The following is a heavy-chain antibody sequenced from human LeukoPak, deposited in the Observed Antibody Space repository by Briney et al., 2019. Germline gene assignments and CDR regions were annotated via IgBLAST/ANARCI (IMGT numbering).Heavy chain of an antibody. CDR1: GFIFSNAW. Sequence: GGSLRLSCAGSGFIFSNAWMTWVRQAPGKGLEWIGRIKSKPDGATIDYAAPVKGRVTISRDDAENTVYLQMNSLKIEDTAVYYCSTGWYLDFWGRGTLVTVSS. J-gene: IGHJ2*01. CDR3: STGWYLDF. V-gene: IGHV3-15*01. CDR2: IKSKPDGATI.